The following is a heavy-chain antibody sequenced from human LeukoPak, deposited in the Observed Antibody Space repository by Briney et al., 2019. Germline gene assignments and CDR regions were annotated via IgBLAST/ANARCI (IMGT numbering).Heavy chain of an antibody. V-gene: IGHV4-39*01. CDR1: GGSISSSSYY. D-gene: IGHD6-13*01. CDR2: IYYSGST. J-gene: IGHJ4*02. CDR3: AVWIAAAGRGFDY. Sequence: PSETLSLTCTVSGGSISSSSYYWGWIRQPPGKGLERIGSIYYSGSTYCNPSLKSRVTISVDTSKNQFSLKLSSVTAADTAVYYCAVWIAAAGRGFDYWGQGTLVTVSS.